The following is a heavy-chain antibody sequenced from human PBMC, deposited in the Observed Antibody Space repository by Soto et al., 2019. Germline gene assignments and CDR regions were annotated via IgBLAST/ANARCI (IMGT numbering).Heavy chain of an antibody. Sequence: QVQLVQSGAEVKKPGASVKVSCKAPGFTFSTNDINWVRQAPGQGLQWMGWMNANVDATDSPQEFKGRVTMTWNASISTAYMELSNLKSDDTAVYYCAREVVDGSSLWLDPWGQGTLVTVSS. V-gene: IGHV1-8*01. CDR2: MNANVDAT. D-gene: IGHD3-10*01. CDR3: AREVVDGSSLWLDP. CDR1: GFTFSTND. J-gene: IGHJ5*02.